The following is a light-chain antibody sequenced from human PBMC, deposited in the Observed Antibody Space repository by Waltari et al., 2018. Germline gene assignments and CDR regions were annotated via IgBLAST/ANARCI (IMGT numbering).Light chain of an antibody. CDR3: MQGSNWPPT. Sequence: VVLTQSPLSLPVTLGQPPSIPSSSNQSLVFSDGNTYLNWFHQRPGQSPGRLIYKVSHRDSGVPDRFSGSGSDTDFTLKISRVEAGDLGTYYCMQGSNWPPTFGQGTKVDLK. CDR1: QSLVFSDGNTY. CDR2: KVS. V-gene: IGKV2-30*01. J-gene: IGKJ1*01.